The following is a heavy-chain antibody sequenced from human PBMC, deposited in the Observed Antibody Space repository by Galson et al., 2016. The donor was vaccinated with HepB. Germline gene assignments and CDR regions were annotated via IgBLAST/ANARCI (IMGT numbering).Heavy chain of an antibody. V-gene: IGHV3-53*01. CDR1: GFTVSSNY. CDR3: ARPRENPVAVNYFGTDV. J-gene: IGHJ6*02. Sequence: SLRLSCAVSGFTVSSNYMTWVRQAPGKGLECVSVIYFGGNTYYADSVKGRFTMSRDNSKNMLYLQMNSLRAEDTAVYYCARPRENPVAVNYFGTDVWGQGTTVTVSS. CDR2: IYFGGNT. D-gene: IGHD2-15*01.